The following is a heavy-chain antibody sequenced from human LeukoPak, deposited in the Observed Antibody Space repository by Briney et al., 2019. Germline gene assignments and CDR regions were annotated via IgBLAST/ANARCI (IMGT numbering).Heavy chain of an antibody. CDR2: ITPTGRTI. CDR1: GFTFSSYW. V-gene: IGHV3-48*04. J-gene: IGHJ6*02. CDR3: ARDYPGPTGYGMDV. D-gene: IGHD1-26*01. Sequence: PGGSLRLSCAASGFTFSSYWMSWVRLAPGKGLEWVSYITPTGRTIYDADSVKGRFTISRDNVKKSLYLQMNSLRVDDTAVYYCARDYPGPTGYGMDVWGQGTTVFVSS.